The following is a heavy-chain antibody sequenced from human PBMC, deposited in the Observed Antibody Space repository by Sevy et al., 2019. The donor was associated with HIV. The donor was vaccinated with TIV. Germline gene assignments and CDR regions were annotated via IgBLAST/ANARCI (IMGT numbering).Heavy chain of an antibody. D-gene: IGHD4-17*01. CDR3: ARGETTVVTPWYFDL. V-gene: IGHV4-34*01. CDR2: INHSGST. Sequence: SETLSLTCAVYGGSFSGYYWSWIRQPPGKGLEWIGEINHSGSTNYNPSLKSRVTISVDTPKNQFSLKLSSVTAADTAVYYCARGETTVVTPWYFDLWGRGTLVTVSS. J-gene: IGHJ2*01. CDR1: GGSFSGYY.